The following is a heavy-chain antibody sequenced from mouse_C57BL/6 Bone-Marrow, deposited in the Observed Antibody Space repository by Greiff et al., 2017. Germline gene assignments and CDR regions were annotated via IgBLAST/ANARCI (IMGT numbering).Heavy chain of an antibody. CDR3: ARWNYGNYGYFDD. D-gene: IGHD2-1*01. CDR2: IDPSDSYT. CDR1: GYTFTSYW. Sequence: QVQLQQPGAELVMPGASVKLSCKASGYTFTSYWMHWVKQRPGKGLEWIGEIDPSDSYTNYNQKFKGKSTLTVDKSSSTAYMQLSSLTSEDSAVYYCARWNYGNYGYFDDWGQGTTLTVSS. J-gene: IGHJ2*01. V-gene: IGHV1-69*01.